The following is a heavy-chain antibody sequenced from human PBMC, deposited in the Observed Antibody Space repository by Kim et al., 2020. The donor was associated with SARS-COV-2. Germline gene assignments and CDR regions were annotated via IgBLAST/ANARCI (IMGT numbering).Heavy chain of an antibody. D-gene: IGHD3-22*01. CDR1: GGTFSSYA. J-gene: IGHJ4*02. CDR2: IIPIFGTA. CDR3: ARDTRYYYDSSGYMFDY. V-gene: IGHV1-69*13. Sequence: SVKVSCKASGGTFSSYAISWVRQAPGQGLEWMGGIIPIFGTANYAQKFQGRVTITADESTSTAYMELSGLRSEDTAVYYCARDTRYYYDSSGYMFDYWGQGTLVTVSS.